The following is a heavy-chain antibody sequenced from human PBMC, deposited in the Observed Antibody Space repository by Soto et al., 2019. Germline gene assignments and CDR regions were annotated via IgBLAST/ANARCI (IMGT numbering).Heavy chain of an antibody. CDR2: IYYSGST. Sequence: SETLSLTCTVSGGSISSYYWSWIRQPPGKGLEWIGYIYYSGSTNYNPSLKSRVTISVDTSKNQFSLKLSSVTAAHTAVYYWARVPPGGYCSGGSCYLVDYWGQGTLVIVSS. CDR1: GGSISSYY. D-gene: IGHD2-15*01. J-gene: IGHJ4*02. V-gene: IGHV4-59*01. CDR3: ARVPPGGYCSGGSCYLVDY.